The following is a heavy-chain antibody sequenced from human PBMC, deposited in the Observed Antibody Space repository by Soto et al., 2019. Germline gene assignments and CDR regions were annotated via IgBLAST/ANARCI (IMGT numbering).Heavy chain of an antibody. V-gene: IGHV4-39*07. D-gene: IGHD7-27*01. CDR3: AKDPPGDRNAFDI. J-gene: IGHJ3*02. CDR2: IYYSGST. CDR1: GGSISSSSYY. Sequence: SETLFLTCTVSGGSISSSSYYWGWIRQPPGKGLEWIGSIYYSGSTYYNPSLKSRVTISVDTSKNQFSLKLSSVTAADTAVYYCAKDPPGDRNAFDIWGQGTMVTVSS.